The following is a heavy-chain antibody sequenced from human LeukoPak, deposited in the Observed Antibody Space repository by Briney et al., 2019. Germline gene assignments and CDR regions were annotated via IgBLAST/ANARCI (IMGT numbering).Heavy chain of an antibody. Sequence: SETLSLTCAVSGGSISSGGYSWSWIRQPPGKGLEWIGEINHSGSTNYNPSLKSRVTISVDTSKNQFSLKLSSVTAADTAVYYCASMAGYYDSSGYAPFDYWGQGTLVTVSS. D-gene: IGHD3-22*01. CDR1: GGSISSGGYS. V-gene: IGHV4-34*01. CDR2: INHSGST. CDR3: ASMAGYYDSSGYAPFDY. J-gene: IGHJ4*02.